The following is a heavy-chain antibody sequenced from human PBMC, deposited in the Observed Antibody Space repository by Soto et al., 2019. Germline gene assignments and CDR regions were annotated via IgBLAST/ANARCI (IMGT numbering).Heavy chain of an antibody. CDR2: IWYDGSNK. CDR3: ARDRAYYYDSSGYYYVYYYYGMDV. CDR1: GFTFSSYG. Sequence: GGSLRLSCAASGFTFSSYGMHWVRQAPGKGLEGVAVIWYDGSNKYYADSVKGRFTISRDNSKNTLYLQMNSLRAEDTAVYYCARDRAYYYDSSGYYYVYYYYGMDVWGQGTTVTVSS. V-gene: IGHV3-33*01. J-gene: IGHJ6*02. D-gene: IGHD3-22*01.